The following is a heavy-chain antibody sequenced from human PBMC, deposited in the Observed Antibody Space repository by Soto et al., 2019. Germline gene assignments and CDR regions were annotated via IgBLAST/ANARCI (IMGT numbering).Heavy chain of an antibody. CDR3: AMESSSPNYYYYGMDV. Sequence: QVQLVQSGAEVKKTGSSVTVSCRASGGTFSSYAVSWVRQAPGQGLVWMGVIIPLLNTPKYVEKFQGRVTITADASATTAYLELSSLTSEDTAVYYCAMESSSPNYYYYGMDVWRQGTTVTVSS. D-gene: IGHD6-6*01. V-gene: IGHV1-69*01. J-gene: IGHJ6*02. CDR1: GGTFSSYA. CDR2: IIPLLNTP.